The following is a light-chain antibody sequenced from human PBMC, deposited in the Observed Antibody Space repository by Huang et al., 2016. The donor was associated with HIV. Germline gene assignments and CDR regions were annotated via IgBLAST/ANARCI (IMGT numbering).Light chain of an antibody. V-gene: IGKV6D-21*02. Sequence: EIVLTQSPDFQSVAPKEKVTITCRASQSIGTSLNWYQQKPDQSPNRLIRYASESMSGVPSRFSGGGSGTVVTLTINSLEAEDAAAYFCLQSRSLPVTFGGGTKVEIK. CDR3: LQSRSLPVT. CDR2: YAS. CDR1: QSIGTS. J-gene: IGKJ4*01.